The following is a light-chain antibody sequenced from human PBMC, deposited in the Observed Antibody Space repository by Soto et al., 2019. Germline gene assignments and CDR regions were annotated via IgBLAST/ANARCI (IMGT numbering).Light chain of an antibody. CDR3: QQYNAWPYT. CDR2: GAS. J-gene: IGKJ2*01. CDR1: QSLSSN. V-gene: IGKV3-15*01. Sequence: EIVMTQSPATLSVSPGERATLSCRASQSLSSNLAWYQQKPGQAPRLLIYGASTRATGLPARFSGSGSGTAFTLTISNLQSEDFAVYYCQQYNAWPYTFGQGTKLEIK.